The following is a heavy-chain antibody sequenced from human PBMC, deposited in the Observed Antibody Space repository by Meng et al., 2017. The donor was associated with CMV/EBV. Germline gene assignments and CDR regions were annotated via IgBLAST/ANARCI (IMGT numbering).Heavy chain of an antibody. CDR3: ARYFYYDFWSGYYNY. V-gene: IGHV3-30*09. CDR2: LSYDRSYQ. J-gene: IGHJ4*02. CDR1: GFTFFSCS. Sequence: SGFTFFSCSLHSVRQAPGKGLGLMAILSYDRSYQYFAGSVKGRFAISRDNSKITLYLQMTSLRAEDTAVYYYARYFYYDFWSGYYNYWGQGTLVTVSS. D-gene: IGHD3-3*01.